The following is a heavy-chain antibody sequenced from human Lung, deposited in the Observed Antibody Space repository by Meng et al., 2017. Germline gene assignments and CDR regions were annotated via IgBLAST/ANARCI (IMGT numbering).Heavy chain of an antibody. CDR2: INHSGST. CDR1: GGSFSDYY. V-gene: IGHV4-34*01. J-gene: IGHJ4*02. Sequence: QVHLQHLGAGLLKPLETLSLTCVVSGGSFSDYYWSWIRQPPGKGLEWIGEINHSGSTNYNPSLESRATISVDTSQNNLSLKLSSVTAADSAVYYCARGPTTMAHDFDYWGQGTLVTVSS. CDR3: ARGPTTMAHDFDY. D-gene: IGHD4-11*01.